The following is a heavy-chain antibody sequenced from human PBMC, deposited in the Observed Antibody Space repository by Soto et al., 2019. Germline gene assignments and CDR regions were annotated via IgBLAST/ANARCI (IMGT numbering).Heavy chain of an antibody. CDR3: ARRRSYSYDSSGYSSFDY. Sequence: QITLKESGPTLVKPTQTLTLTCTFSGFSLSTTGVGVGWIRQPPGKALEWLALLYLDDDKRYSPSLKRRLTITKDTSKNQVVLTMTIMDPVDTATYSCARRRSYSYDSSGYSSFDYWGQGTLVTVSS. D-gene: IGHD3-22*01. CDR2: LYLDDDK. J-gene: IGHJ4*02. V-gene: IGHV2-5*02. CDR1: GFSLSTTGVG.